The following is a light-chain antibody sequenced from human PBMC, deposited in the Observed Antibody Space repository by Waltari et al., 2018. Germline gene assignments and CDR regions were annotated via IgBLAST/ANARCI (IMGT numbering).Light chain of an antibody. V-gene: IGKV1-39*01. Sequence: DIQMTQSPSSLSASVGDRVNITCRASQSISTYLNWYLQKPGKAPNFLIYAASSLQSGDPTRFSSSVSGSDFTLTISCQQPDDFATYYCRQNYSPLTFGGWTKVKSK. J-gene: IGKJ4*01. CDR1: QSISTY. CDR2: AAS. CDR3: RQNYSPLT.